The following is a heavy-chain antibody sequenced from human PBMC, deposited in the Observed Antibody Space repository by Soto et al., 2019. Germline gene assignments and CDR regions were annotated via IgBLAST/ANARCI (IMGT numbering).Heavy chain of an antibody. D-gene: IGHD1-7*01. CDR1: GYIFSNYF. CDR2: IYPNGGTT. V-gene: IGHV1-46*01. CDR3: ARAIYNWNYAGGMDV. Sequence: QVQLVQSGAEVKKPGASVKVSCKASGYIFSNYFMHWVRQAPVQGLEWMGKIYPNGGTTTYAQMFQCRVTLTRDAPASTVYMELSSLRSDDTAVHFCARAIYNWNYAGGMDVWGQRTTVIVS. J-gene: IGHJ6*02.